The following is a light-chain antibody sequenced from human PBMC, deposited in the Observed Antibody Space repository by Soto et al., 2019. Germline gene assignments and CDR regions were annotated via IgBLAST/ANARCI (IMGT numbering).Light chain of an antibody. CDR1: QSVSSYY. CDR2: AAS. CDR3: QQCVSSPWT. J-gene: IGKJ1*01. V-gene: IGKV3-20*01. Sequence: EIVLTQSPATLSLSPGERATLSCRASQSVSSYYLAWYQQKPGQAPRLLIYAASSRATGIPGRFSGGGSGTDFTLTISRLEPEDFAVYYCQQCVSSPWTFGQGTKVDIK.